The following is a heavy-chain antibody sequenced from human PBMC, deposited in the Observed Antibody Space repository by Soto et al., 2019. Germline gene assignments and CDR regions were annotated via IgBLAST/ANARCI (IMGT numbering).Heavy chain of an antibody. V-gene: IGHV6-1*01. CDR3: ARLAPGGSGGGGDY. CDR1: GDSVSSNSAA. CDR2: TYYRSKWYN. Sequence: SQTLSLTFAISGDSVSSNSAAWNCISQSPSRGLEWLGRTYYRSKWYNDYAVSVKSRITINPDTSKNHFSLQLKSVTPEDTALYFCARLAPGGSGGGGDYWGQGTLVTVSS. J-gene: IGHJ4*02. D-gene: IGHD6-19*01.